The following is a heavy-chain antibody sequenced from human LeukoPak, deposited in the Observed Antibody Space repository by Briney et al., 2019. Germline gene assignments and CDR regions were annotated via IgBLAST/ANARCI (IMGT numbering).Heavy chain of an antibody. CDR2: ITSSSSTV. D-gene: IGHD4-17*01. Sequence: PGGSLRLSCAASGFTFSTFTMNWVRQAPGKGLAWVSYITSSSSTVYDADSVTGRFIISRDNAKNSLYLQMNSLRAEDTAVYYCARDRGGDYGDLFDYWGQGTLVTASA. V-gene: IGHV3-48*01. J-gene: IGHJ4*02. CDR3: ARDRGGDYGDLFDY. CDR1: GFTFSTFT.